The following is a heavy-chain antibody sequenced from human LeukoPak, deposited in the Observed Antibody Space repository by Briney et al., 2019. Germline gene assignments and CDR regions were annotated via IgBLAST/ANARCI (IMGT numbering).Heavy chain of an antibody. CDR1: GGSISSSGYY. J-gene: IGHJ4*02. CDR3: ARGPYYFDS. CDR2: IYYSGGN. Sequence: SETLSLTCTVSGGSISSSGYYWGWIRQPPGKGLERIGSIYYSGGNYYNPSLNSRVTISVDTSKNQFSLRLSSVTAADTAVYYCARGPYYFDSWGPGTLVTVSS. V-gene: IGHV4-39*07.